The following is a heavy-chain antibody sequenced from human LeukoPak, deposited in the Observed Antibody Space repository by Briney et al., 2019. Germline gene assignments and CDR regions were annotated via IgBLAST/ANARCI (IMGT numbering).Heavy chain of an antibody. CDR1: GFTFSSYA. J-gene: IGHJ4*02. CDR3: ARGYVYNFWSTYYFDY. V-gene: IGHV3-23*01. CDR2: ICGSGGST. D-gene: IGHD3-3*01. Sequence: GGSLRLSCAASGFTFSSYAMSWIRQAPGKGLEWVSVICGSGGSTYYADSEKGRFTISRDSSKNMLYLQMNSLRAEDTAVYYCARGYVYNFWSTYYFDYWGQGTLVTVSS.